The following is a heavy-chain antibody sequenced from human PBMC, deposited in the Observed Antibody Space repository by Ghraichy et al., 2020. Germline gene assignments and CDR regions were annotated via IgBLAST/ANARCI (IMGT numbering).Heavy chain of an antibody. CDR2: VSWNSGSI. V-gene: IGHV3-9*01. CDR1: GFTFDDYA. J-gene: IGHJ4*02. Sequence: GGSLRLSCAASGFTFDDYAMHWVRQAPGKGLEWVSGVSWNSGSIGYAASVKGRFTISKDNAKNSLYLQMNSLRAEDTALYYCAKEKQAYYYDTSGSSDFDYWGQGTLVTVSS. D-gene: IGHD3-22*01. CDR3: AKEKQAYYYDTSGSSDFDY.